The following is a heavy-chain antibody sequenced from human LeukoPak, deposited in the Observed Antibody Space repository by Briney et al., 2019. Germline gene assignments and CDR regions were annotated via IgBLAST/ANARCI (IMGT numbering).Heavy chain of an antibody. Sequence: GGSLRLPCAASGFTVSYAWMSWVRQAPGKGLEWVGRIKSKTDGGTTDYAAPVKGRFTISRDDSKDTLYQQMNSLKTEDTAVFYCATDQRWELPLNYWGQGTLVTVSS. J-gene: IGHJ4*02. D-gene: IGHD1-26*01. V-gene: IGHV3-15*01. CDR3: ATDQRWELPLNY. CDR2: IKSKTDGGTT. CDR1: GFTVSYAW.